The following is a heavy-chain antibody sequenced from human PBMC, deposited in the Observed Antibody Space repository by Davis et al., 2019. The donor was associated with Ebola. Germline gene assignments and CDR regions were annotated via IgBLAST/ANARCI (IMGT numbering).Heavy chain of an antibody. CDR2: ISGSGGST. D-gene: IGHD6-13*01. CDR1: GFTFSSYA. CDR3: ATRIAAAGTVRADY. J-gene: IGHJ4*02. Sequence: GGSLRLSCAASGFTFSSYAMSWVRQAPEKGLEWVSAISGSGGSTYYADSVKGRFTISRDNSKNTLYLQMNSLRAEDTAVYYCATRIAAAGTVRADYWGQGTLVTVSS. V-gene: IGHV3-23*01.